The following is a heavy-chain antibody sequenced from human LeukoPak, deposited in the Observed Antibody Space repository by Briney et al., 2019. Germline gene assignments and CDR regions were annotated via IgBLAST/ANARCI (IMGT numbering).Heavy chain of an antibody. CDR1: GFTFSSYA. V-gene: IGHV3-23*01. Sequence: GGSPRLSCAASGFTFSSYAMTWVRQAPGRGLEWVSALSGNGGTTYYADSVKGRFTISRDNSKNTLYLQMNSLRAEDTAVYYCARTASSGDFYFDYWGQGTLVTVSS. D-gene: IGHD3-22*01. J-gene: IGHJ4*02. CDR2: LSGNGGTT. CDR3: ARTASSGDFYFDY.